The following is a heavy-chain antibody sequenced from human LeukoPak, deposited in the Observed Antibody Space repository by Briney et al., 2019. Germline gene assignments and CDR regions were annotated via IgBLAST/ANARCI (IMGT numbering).Heavy chain of an antibody. CDR1: GFTFSSYE. J-gene: IGHJ4*02. V-gene: IGHV3-48*03. CDR2: ISSSGSTI. CDR3: ARGGSGYSYGYDY. D-gene: IGHD5-18*01. Sequence: PGGSLRLSCAASGFTFSSYEMNWVRQALGKGLEWVSYISSSGSTIYYADSVKGRFTISRDNAKNSLYLQMNSLRAEDTAVYYRARGGSGYSYGYDYWGQGTLVTVSS.